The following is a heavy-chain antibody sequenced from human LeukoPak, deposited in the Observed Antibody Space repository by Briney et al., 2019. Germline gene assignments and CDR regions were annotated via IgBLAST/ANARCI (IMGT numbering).Heavy chain of an antibody. CDR1: GFTFSSYA. V-gene: IGHV3-23*01. CDR2: ISGSGGST. D-gene: IGHD2-2*01. CDR3: ATRERSTSCSS. J-gene: IGHJ4*02. Sequence: GGSLRLSCAASGFTFSSYATSWVRQAPGKGLEWVSAISGSGGSTYYADSVKGRFTISRDNSKNTLYLRMNSLRAEDTAVYYCATRERSTSCSSWGQGTLVTVSS.